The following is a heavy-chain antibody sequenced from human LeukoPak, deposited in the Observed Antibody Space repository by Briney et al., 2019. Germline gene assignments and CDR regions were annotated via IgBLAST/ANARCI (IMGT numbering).Heavy chain of an antibody. J-gene: IGHJ4*02. V-gene: IGHV3-7*01. CDR1: GFTFSNYW. CDR3: VRDSGFRSLDY. Sequence: GSLRLSCTASGFTFSNYWMTWVRQTPGKGLEWLAQIKGDGSEKYFVDSVKGRFTIPRDNAKNSLYLQMNSLRADDTAVYFCVRDSGFRSLDYWGQGTLVTVSS. CDR2: IKGDGSEK. D-gene: IGHD3-10*01.